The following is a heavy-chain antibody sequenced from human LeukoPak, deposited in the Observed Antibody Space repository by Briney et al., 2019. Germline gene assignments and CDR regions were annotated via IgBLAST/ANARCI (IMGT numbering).Heavy chain of an antibody. CDR3: ARDRSSEGAFDI. V-gene: IGHV4-59*12. J-gene: IGHJ3*02. CDR1: DDSISDYY. CDR2: IYHSGST. Sequence: SETLSLTCTVSDDSISDYYRGWIRQPPGKGLEWIGYIYHSGSTYYNPSLKSRVTISVDRSKNQFSLKLSSVTAADTAVYYCARDRSSEGAFDIWGQGTMVTVSS. D-gene: IGHD2-2*01.